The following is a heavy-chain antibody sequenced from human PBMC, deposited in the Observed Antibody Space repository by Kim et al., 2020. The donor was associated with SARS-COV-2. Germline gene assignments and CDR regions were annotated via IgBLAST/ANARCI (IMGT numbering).Heavy chain of an antibody. V-gene: IGHV3-43*01. Sequence: GRYTISRDNSKNSLYLQMSSLRTEDTALYYCAKDLYSSSSLYYYYGMDVWGQGTTVTVSS. D-gene: IGHD6-6*01. J-gene: IGHJ6*02. CDR3: AKDLYSSSSLYYYYGMDV.